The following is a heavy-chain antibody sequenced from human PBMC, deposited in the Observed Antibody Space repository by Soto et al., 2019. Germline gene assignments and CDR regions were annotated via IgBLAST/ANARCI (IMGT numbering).Heavy chain of an antibody. CDR1: GGTFSSYA. J-gene: IGHJ6*02. Sequence: QVQLVQSGAEVKKPGSSVKVSCKASGGTFSSYAISWVRQAPGQGLEWMGGIIPISETTNYAQKFQGRVTITADESKSTAYMDLSSLISEDTAVYYCARSQGSSTSLEIYYYYYYGMDVWGQGTTVTVSS. CDR3: ARSQGSSTSLEIYYYYYYGMDV. D-gene: IGHD2-2*01. V-gene: IGHV1-69*01. CDR2: IIPISETT.